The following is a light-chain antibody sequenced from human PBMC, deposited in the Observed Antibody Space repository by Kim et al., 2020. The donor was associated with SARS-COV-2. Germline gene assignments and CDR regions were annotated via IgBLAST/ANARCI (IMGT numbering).Light chain of an antibody. J-gene: IGKJ4*01. Sequence: CPGERATLSCRASQSVTSNYLAWYQQKPGQAPRLLIYGASSRATGIPDRFSGSGSGTDFTLTISSLEPEDFVVYYCQQYGSSPRTFGGGTKVDIK. CDR1: QSVTSNY. CDR2: GAS. V-gene: IGKV3-20*01. CDR3: QQYGSSPRT.